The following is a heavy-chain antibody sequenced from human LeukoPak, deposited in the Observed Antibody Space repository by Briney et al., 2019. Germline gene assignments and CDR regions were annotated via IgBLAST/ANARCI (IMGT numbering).Heavy chain of an antibody. J-gene: IGHJ5*02. Sequence: PGGSLRLSCAASGFTFSTYGMQWVRQVPGKGLEWVSYISGSSDSIKYAESVKGRFTNSRDNAKNSLYLHLSSLRAEDTAVYHCGKSRIEFSGLVDLWGQGTLVTVSS. CDR3: GKSRIEFSGLVDL. V-gene: IGHV3-48*04. D-gene: IGHD5-12*01. CDR1: GFTFSTYG. CDR2: ISGSSDSI.